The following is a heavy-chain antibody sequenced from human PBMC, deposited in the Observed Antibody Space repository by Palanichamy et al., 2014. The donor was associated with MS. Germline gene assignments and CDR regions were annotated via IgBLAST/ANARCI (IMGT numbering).Heavy chain of an antibody. V-gene: IGHV3-72*01. Sequence: EVQLVESGGGLVQPGGSLRLSCAASGFIFSDHYMDWVRQVPGKGLEWVGRTRNKANGYTTEYAASVKGRFTISRDDSKNSLYLQMNNLKTEDTAIYYCARPKGTTYSDHYFDYWGQGTPVTVSS. D-gene: IGHD4-17*01. J-gene: IGHJ4*02. CDR2: TRNKANGYTT. CDR3: ARPKGTTYSDHYFDY. CDR1: GFIFSDHY.